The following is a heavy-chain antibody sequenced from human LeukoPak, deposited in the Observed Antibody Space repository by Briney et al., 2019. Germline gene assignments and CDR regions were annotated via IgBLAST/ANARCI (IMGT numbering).Heavy chain of an antibody. J-gene: IGHJ4*02. D-gene: IGHD3-16*02. CDR2: IKQDGSEK. CDR1: GFTFSTYW. Sequence: GGSLRLSCAASGFTFSTYWMSWVRQAPGKGLEWVANIKQDGSEKYYVDSVKGRFTISRDNAKNSLYLQMNTLRPEDTAVYYCARDRYDYVWGSYPDYWGQGTLVTVSS. CDR3: ARDRYDYVWGSYPDY. V-gene: IGHV3-7*01.